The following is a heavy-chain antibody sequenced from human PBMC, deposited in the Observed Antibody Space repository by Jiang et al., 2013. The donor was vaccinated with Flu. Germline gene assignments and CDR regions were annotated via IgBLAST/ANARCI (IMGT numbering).Heavy chain of an antibody. J-gene: IGHJ4*02. CDR2: INPNSGDT. D-gene: IGHD6-13*01. V-gene: IGHV1-2*02. CDR1: GYTFTGSY. CDR3: ARDSAAAIDY. Sequence: EVKKPGASVKVSCKASGYTFTGSYMHWVRQAPGQGLEWMGWINPNSGDTNFAQKFQGRVTMTRDTSISTAYMELNRLRSDDTAVYYCARDSAAAIDYWGQGTLVTVSS.